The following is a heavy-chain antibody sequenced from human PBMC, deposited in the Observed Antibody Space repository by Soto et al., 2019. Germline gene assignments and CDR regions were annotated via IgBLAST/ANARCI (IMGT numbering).Heavy chain of an antibody. J-gene: IGHJ6*02. Sequence: QMQLVQSGPDVKKPGTSVKVSCKASGFTFTSSAVQWVRQARGQRLEWIGWIVVGSGNTNYAQKFQERVTITRDMSTSTAYMELSSLRSEDTAVYYCAADIAVPAVGSGYYYYGMDVWGQGTTVTVSS. CDR2: IVVGSGNT. V-gene: IGHV1-58*01. D-gene: IGHD3-10*01. CDR3: AADIAVPAVGSGYYYYGMDV. CDR1: GFTFTSSA.